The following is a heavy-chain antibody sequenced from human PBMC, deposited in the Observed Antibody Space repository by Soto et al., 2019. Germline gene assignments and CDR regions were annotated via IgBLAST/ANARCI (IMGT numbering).Heavy chain of an antibody. CDR3: ARDYYKYYDSSGYYRSPAY. J-gene: IGHJ4*02. CDR1: GFTFSSYS. CDR2: ISSSSSYI. V-gene: IGHV3-21*01. D-gene: IGHD3-22*01. Sequence: GGSLRLSCAASGFTFSSYSMNWVRQAPGKGVEWVSSISSSSSYIYYADSVKGRFTISRDNAKNSLYLQMNSLRAEDTAVYYCARDYYKYYDSSGYYRSPAYWGQGTLVTVSS.